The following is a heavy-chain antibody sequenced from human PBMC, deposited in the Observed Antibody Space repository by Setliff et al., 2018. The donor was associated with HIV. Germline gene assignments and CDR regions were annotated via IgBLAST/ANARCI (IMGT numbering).Heavy chain of an antibody. V-gene: IGHV4-38-2*01. CDR2: MYHSGST. CDR3: ARPFTTGIDAFDI. Sequence: SETLSLTCAASGYSISSGYYWGWIRQPPGKGLEWIGSMYHSGSTYYNPSLKSRLTISVDTSKNQFSLKLSSVTAADTAVYYCARPFTTGIDAFDIWGQGTMVTVSS. D-gene: IGHD1-1*01. J-gene: IGHJ3*02. CDR1: GYSISSGYY.